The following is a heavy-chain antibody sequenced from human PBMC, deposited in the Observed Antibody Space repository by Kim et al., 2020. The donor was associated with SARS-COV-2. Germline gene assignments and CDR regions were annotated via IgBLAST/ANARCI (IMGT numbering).Heavy chain of an antibody. D-gene: IGHD3-10*01. CDR3: ARDGYGSGSYSIYYFDY. V-gene: IGHV3-48*04. Sequence: GGSLRLSCAASGFTFSSYSMNWVRQAPGKGLEWVSYISSSSTIYYADSVKGRFTISRDNAKNSLYLQMNSLRAEDTAVYYCARDGYGSGSYSIYYFDYWG. J-gene: IGHJ4*01. CDR1: GFTFSSYS. CDR2: ISSSSTI.